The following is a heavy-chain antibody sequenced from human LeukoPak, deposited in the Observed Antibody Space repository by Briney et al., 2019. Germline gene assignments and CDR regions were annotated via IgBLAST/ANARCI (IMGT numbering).Heavy chain of an antibody. V-gene: IGHV4-39*01. CDR3: AGRPLPITSGWYYFDY. J-gene: IGHJ4*02. CDR1: GGSISSSSYY. Sequence: SETLSLTCTVSGGSISSSSYYWGWIRQPPGKGLEWIGNIYYSGSTYYNPSLKSRVTISVDTSKNQFSLKLSSVTAADTAVYYCAGRPLPITSGWYYFDYWGQGTLVTVSS. CDR2: IYYSGST. D-gene: IGHD6-19*01.